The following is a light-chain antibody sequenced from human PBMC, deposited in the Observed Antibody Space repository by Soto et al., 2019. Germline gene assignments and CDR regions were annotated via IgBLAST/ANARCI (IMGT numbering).Light chain of an antibody. J-gene: IGKJ4*01. Sequence: EIVLTQSPGTLSLSPGERATLSCRASQSVSSSYLAWYQQKPGQAPRLLIYDASSRATGIPDRFSGSGSETDFILSVSRLEPEDFAVYFCQQYNPPLTFGGGTKVDIK. CDR1: QSVSSSY. CDR2: DAS. CDR3: QQYNPPLT. V-gene: IGKV3-20*01.